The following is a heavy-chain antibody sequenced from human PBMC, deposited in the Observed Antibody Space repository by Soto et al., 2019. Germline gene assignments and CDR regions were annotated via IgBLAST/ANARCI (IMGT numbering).Heavy chain of an antibody. CDR1: GLTFSSYW. J-gene: IGHJ4*02. CDR3: AKDLSWGQCDY. Sequence: EVQLVESGGGLVQPGGSLRLSCAASGLTFSSYWMHWVRQDPGKGLVWVSSIKTYGTATQYADSVKGRFTVSRDNAKNTRYLQMNSLRAEDTAMYYCAKDLSWGQCDYWGQGTLVTVSS. D-gene: IGHD3-16*01. V-gene: IGHV3-74*03. CDR2: IKTYGTAT.